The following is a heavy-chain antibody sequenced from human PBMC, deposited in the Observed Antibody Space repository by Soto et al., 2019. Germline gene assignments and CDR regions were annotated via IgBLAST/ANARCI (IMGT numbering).Heavy chain of an antibody. Sequence: GPSVKVSCKVSGYTLTELSMHWVRQAPGKGLEWMGGFDPEDGETIYAQKFQGRVTMTEDTSTDTAYMELSSLGSEDTAVYYCARGPVARRRIDFWAQGTLVTVSS. V-gene: IGHV1-24*01. CDR3: ARGPVARRRIDF. D-gene: IGHD6-19*01. J-gene: IGHJ4*02. CDR2: FDPEDGET. CDR1: GYTLTELS.